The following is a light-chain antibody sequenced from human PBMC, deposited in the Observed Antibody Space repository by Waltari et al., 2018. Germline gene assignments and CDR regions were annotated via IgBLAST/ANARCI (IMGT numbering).Light chain of an antibody. CDR2: DAS. Sequence: EIMLTQSPGTLSLSPGERATLSCRASQSISRFLAWYQQKPGQAPRLLIYDASSRATGIPDRFSGSGSGTDFSLTISRLEPEDIAVYYCQKYGSLPATFGQGTNVEIK. CDR3: QKYGSLPAT. CDR1: QSISRF. V-gene: IGKV3-20*01. J-gene: IGKJ1*01.